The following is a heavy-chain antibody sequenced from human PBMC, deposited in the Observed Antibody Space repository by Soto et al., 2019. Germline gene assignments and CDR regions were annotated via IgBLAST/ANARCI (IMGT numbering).Heavy chain of an antibody. CDR3: ARHIWAAAPSWNYYYYGMDA. CDR1: GYSFTSYW. V-gene: IGHV5-10-1*01. D-gene: IGHD6-13*01. CDR2: IDPSDSYT. J-gene: IGHJ6*02. Sequence: PGESLKISCKGSGYSFTSYWISWVRQMPGKGLEWMGRIDPSDSYTNYSPSFQGHVTISADKSISTAYLQWSSLKASDTAMYYCARHIWAAAPSWNYYYYGMDAWGQGTTGTCSS.